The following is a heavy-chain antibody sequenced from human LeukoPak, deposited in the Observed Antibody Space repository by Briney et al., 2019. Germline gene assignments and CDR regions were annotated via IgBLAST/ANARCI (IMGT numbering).Heavy chain of an antibody. J-gene: IGHJ5*02. CDR3: ARVQQHGSNWFDP. Sequence: SSETLSLTCTVSGGSISSGSYYWSWIRQPAGKGLEWIGRIYTSGSTNYNPSLKSRVTISVDTSKNQFSLKLSSVTAADTAVYYCARVQQHGSNWFDPWGQGTLVTVSS. CDR1: GGSISSGSYY. V-gene: IGHV4-61*02. CDR2: IYTSGST. D-gene: IGHD6-13*01.